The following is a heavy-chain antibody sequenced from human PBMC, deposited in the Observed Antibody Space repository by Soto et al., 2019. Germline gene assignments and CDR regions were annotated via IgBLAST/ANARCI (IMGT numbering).Heavy chain of an antibody. CDR2: ISPKGTYR. V-gene: IGHV3-11*06. J-gene: IGHJ5*02. CDR1: GFTFSDYY. CDR3: SRGGGGGLFDL. Sequence: QVQLVESGGGLVKPGGSLRLSCVTSGFTFSDYYMSWIRQAPGKGLEFVSYISPKGTYRTYADSVKGRFTISRDNAKNSLYLQVNSLRAEDTAVYYCSRGGGGGLFDLWGQGTFVTVSS. D-gene: IGHD2-21*01.